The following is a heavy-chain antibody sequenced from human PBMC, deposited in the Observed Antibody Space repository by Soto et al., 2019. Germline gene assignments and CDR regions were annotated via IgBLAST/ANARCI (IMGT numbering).Heavy chain of an antibody. J-gene: IGHJ4*02. V-gene: IGHV3-30-3*01. CDR2: ISYDGSNK. D-gene: IGHD6-13*01. CDR1: GFTFSRYA. Sequence: PGGSLRLSWAASGFTFSRYAMHWVRQAPGKGLEWVAVISYDGSNKYYADSVKGRFTISRDNSKNTLYLQMNSLRAEDTAVYYCARDSLWYSSSWYYFDYWGQGTLVTVSS. CDR3: ARDSLWYSSSWYYFDY.